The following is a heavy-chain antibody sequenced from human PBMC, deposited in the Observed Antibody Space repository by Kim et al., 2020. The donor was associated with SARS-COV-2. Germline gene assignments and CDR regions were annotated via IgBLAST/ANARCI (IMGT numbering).Heavy chain of an antibody. V-gene: IGHV3-48*03. D-gene: IGHD3-3*01. CDR1: GFTCSSYE. CDR2: INISGWTI. CDR3: ARVYDFD. J-gene: IGHJ4*02. Sequence: GSLRLSCAASGFTCSSYEMKWGRPTSGEWLGLVAIINISGWTIYFSNFVKGRFTIFRENAKHTLYLQMNSLRAEDTAVYYCARVYDFDWGQGTLVTVSS.